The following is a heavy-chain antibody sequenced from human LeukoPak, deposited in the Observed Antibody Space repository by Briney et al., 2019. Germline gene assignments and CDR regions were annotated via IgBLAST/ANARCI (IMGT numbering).Heavy chain of an antibody. D-gene: IGHD3-22*01. Sequence: SETLSLTCAVYGGSFSGYYWSWIRQPPGKGLEWIGEINHSGSTNYNPSLKSRVTISVDTSKNQFSLKLSSMTAADTAVYYCARLYYDSSGYYYRDYYYGMDVWGQGTTVTVSS. CDR2: INHSGST. V-gene: IGHV4-34*01. CDR3: ARLYYDSSGYYYRDYYYGMDV. CDR1: GGSFSGYY. J-gene: IGHJ6*02.